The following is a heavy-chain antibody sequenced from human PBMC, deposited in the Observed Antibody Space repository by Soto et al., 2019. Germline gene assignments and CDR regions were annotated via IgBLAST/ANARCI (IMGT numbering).Heavy chain of an antibody. CDR2: ISGSGGST. V-gene: IGHV3-23*01. Sequence: GGSLRLSCAASGFTFSSYAMSWVRQAPGKGLEWVSAISGSGGSTYYADSVRGRFTISRDNSKNTLYLQMNSLRAEDTAVYYCVAMGSWYSSSWKNWFDPWGQGTLVTVSS. D-gene: IGHD6-13*01. CDR3: VAMGSWYSSSWKNWFDP. J-gene: IGHJ5*02. CDR1: GFTFSSYA.